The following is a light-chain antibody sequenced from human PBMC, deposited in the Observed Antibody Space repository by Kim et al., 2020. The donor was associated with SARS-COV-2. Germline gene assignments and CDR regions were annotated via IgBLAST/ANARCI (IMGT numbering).Light chain of an antibody. Sequence: SLAPGERATLSCRASQSIRTNLAWFQQKPGQAPRVLIYGASARATGIPARFSGSGSGTEFTLTISNLQSEDFAVYYCQQYAYWRAFGQGTRLEIK. CDR2: GAS. CDR3: QQYAYWRA. J-gene: IGKJ5*01. V-gene: IGKV3-15*01. CDR1: QSIRTN.